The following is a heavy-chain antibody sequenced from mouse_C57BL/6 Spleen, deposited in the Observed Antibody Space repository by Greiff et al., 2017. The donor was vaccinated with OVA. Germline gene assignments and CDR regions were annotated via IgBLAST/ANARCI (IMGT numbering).Heavy chain of an antibody. V-gene: IGHV1-69*01. CDR3: ARLGWDIAY. CDR2: IDPSDSYT. D-gene: IGHD4-1*01. J-gene: IGHJ3*01. CDR1: GYTFTSYW. Sequence: VQLQQPGAELVMPGASVKLSCKASGYTFTSYWMPWVKQRPGQGLEWIGEIDPSDSYTNYNQKFKGKSTLTVDKSSSTAYMQLSSLTSEDSAVYYCARLGWDIAYWGQGTLVTVSA.